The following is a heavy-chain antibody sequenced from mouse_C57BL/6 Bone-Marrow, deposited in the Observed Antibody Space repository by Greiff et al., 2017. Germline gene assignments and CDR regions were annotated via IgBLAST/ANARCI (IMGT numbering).Heavy chain of an antibody. Sequence: VQLQQSGAELVRPGASVKLSCTASGFNIKDDYMHWVKQRPEQGLEWIGWIDPENGDTEYASKFQGKATITADTSSNTAYLQLGSLTSDGPAVYYCTTGAYYSNYEGAWFAYWGQGTLVTVSA. CDR1: GFNIKDDY. J-gene: IGHJ3*01. CDR3: TTGAYYSNYEGAWFAY. D-gene: IGHD2-5*01. CDR2: IDPENGDT. V-gene: IGHV14-4*01.